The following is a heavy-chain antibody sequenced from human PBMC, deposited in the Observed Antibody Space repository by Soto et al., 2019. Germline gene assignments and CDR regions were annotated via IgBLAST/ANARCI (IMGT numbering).Heavy chain of an antibody. V-gene: IGHV1-69*02. J-gene: IGHJ6*02. CDR1: GGTFSSYT. CDR2: IIPILGIA. Sequence: ASVKVSCKASGGTFSSYTISWVRQAPGQGLEWMGRIIPILGIANYAQKLQGRVTITADKSTSTAYMELSSLRSEDTAVYYCARGPFSSSWYSSYYGMDVWGQGTTVTVSS. CDR3: ARGPFSSSWYSSYYGMDV. D-gene: IGHD6-13*01.